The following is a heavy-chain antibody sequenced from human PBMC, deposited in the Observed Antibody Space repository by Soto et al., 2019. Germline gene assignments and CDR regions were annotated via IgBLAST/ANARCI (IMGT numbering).Heavy chain of an antibody. Sequence: QVQLVESGGGVVQPGRSLRLSCAASGFTFSSYAMHWVRQAPGKGLEWVAVISYDGSNKYYADSVKGRFTISRDNSKNTLYLQMNSLRAEDTAVYYCARDIADIVLVPAARKNYYYYGMDVWGQGTTVTVSS. V-gene: IGHV3-30-3*01. J-gene: IGHJ6*02. CDR1: GFTFSSYA. CDR3: ARDIADIVLVPAARKNYYYYGMDV. D-gene: IGHD2-2*01. CDR2: ISYDGSNK.